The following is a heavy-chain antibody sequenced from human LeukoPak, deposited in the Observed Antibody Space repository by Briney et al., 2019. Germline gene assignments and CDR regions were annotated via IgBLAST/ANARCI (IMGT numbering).Heavy chain of an antibody. Sequence: SETLSLTCAVYGGSFSGYYWSWIRQPPGKGLEWIGEINHSGSTNYNPSLKSRVTISVDTSKNQFSLKLSSVTAADTAVYYCARRSGLGYYYYYMDVWGKGTTVTVSS. D-gene: IGHD3-16*01. J-gene: IGHJ6*03. CDR2: INHSGST. CDR1: GGSFSGYY. CDR3: ARRSGLGYYYYYMDV. V-gene: IGHV4-34*01.